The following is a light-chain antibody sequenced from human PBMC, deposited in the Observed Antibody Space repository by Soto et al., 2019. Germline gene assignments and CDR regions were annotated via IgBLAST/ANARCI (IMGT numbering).Light chain of an antibody. Sequence: DIQMTQYPSSLSASVGDRVTITCRASQSISSYLNWYQQKPGKAPKLLIYAASSLQSGVPSRFSGSGSGTDFTLTISSLQPEDFATYYCQHSYSTPPLFTCGPGTKVDIK. CDR2: AAS. CDR1: QSISSY. CDR3: QHSYSTPPLFT. J-gene: IGKJ3*01. V-gene: IGKV1-39*01.